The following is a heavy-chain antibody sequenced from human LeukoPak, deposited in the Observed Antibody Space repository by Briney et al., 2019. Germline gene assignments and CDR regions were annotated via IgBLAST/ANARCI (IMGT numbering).Heavy chain of an antibody. V-gene: IGHV4-34*01. CDR2: INHSGST. Sequence: SETLSLTCAVYGGSFSGYYWSWIRQPPGKGLEWIGEINHSGSTNYNPSLKSRVTISVDTSKNQFSLKLSSVTAADTAVYYCARGARLRYFDWPRKLIPYYFDYWGQGTLVTVSS. D-gene: IGHD3-9*01. CDR1: GGSFSGYY. CDR3: ARGARLRYFDWPRKLIPYYFDY. J-gene: IGHJ4*02.